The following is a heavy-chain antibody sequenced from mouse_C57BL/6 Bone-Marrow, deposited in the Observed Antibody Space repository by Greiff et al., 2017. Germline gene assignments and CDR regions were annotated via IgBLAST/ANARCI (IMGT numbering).Heavy chain of an antibody. CDR2: LFPGSGSP. J-gene: IGHJ4*01. CDR1: GYTFTDYY. D-gene: IGHD3-3*01. V-gene: IGHV1-75*01. CDR3: ARLGGDVLYYYAMDY. Sequence: QVQLQQSGPELVKPGASVKISCKASGYTFTDYYINWVKQRPGQGLEWIGWLFPGSGSPYYNEKFKGKATLTVEKSSSTAYMLLSSLTSEDSAVYFCARLGGDVLYYYAMDYWGQGTSVTVSS.